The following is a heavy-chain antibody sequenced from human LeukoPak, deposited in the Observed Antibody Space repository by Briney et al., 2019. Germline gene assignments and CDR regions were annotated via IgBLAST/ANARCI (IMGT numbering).Heavy chain of an antibody. Sequence: GGSLRLSCSASGFTFSSYAMHWVRQAPGKGLEYVSAISSNGGSRYYADSVKGRLTISRDNSKNTLYLQMSSLRAEDTAVYYCVVQGWVFRAPTQYYFDYWGQGTLVTVSS. CDR2: ISSNGGSR. J-gene: IGHJ4*02. CDR3: VVQGWVFRAPTQYYFDY. V-gene: IGHV3-64D*06. D-gene: IGHD1-1*01. CDR1: GFTFSSYA.